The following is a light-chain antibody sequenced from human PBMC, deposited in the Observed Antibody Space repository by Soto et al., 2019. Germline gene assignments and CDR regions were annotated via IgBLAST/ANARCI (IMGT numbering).Light chain of an antibody. Sequence: QSVLTQPRSVSGSPGQSVTISCSGTSSDVGGYDYVSWYQQHPGKAPKLMIYDVSKRPSGGPDRFSGSKSGNTASLTISGLQAEDEADYYCSSYAGSYTHWVFGGGTKVTVL. CDR2: DVS. CDR3: SSYAGSYTHWV. CDR1: SSDVGGYDY. J-gene: IGLJ3*02. V-gene: IGLV2-11*01.